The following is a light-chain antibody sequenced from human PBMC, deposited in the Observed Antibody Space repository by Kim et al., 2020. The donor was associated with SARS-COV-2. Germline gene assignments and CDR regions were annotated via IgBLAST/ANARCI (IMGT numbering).Light chain of an antibody. J-gene: IGKJ1*01. CDR2: AAS. CDR1: QDITNF. CDR3: QHQDDVFTCT. Sequence: DIQMTQSPSSLSASVGDRVTITCQASQDITNFLNWYQQKPGKAPKLLINAASNLEEGVPSRFSGSGSGTDFTFTISSLQPEDIATYYYQHQDDVFTCTFGPGTKVDIK. V-gene: IGKV1-33*01.